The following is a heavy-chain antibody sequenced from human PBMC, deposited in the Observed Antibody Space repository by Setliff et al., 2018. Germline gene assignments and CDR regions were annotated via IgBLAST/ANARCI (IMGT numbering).Heavy chain of an antibody. V-gene: IGHV1-2*02. CDR2: INPISGGT. Sequence: ASVKVSCKSSGYIFAGYYIHWLRQTPGQGLEWMGWINPISGGTNYAQKFQGRVTLTRDASITTTYMVLNSLRSDDTAVYYCAKDLNRWFGEFAFDMWGQGTMVTVSS. CDR3: AKDLNRWFGEFAFDM. CDR1: GYIFAGYY. J-gene: IGHJ3*02. D-gene: IGHD3-10*01.